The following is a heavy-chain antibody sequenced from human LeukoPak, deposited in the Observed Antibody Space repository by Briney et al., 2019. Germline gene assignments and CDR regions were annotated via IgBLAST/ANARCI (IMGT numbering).Heavy chain of an antibody. D-gene: IGHD3-10*01. CDR2: IIPIFGTA. V-gene: IGHV1-69*01. Sequence: ASVKVSCKASGGTFSSYAISWVRQAPGQGLEWMGGIIPIFGTANYAQKFQGRVTITADESTSTAYMELSSLRSEDTAVYYCARERDYGSGSLYWFDPWGQGTLVTVSS. J-gene: IGHJ5*02. CDR1: GGTFSSYA. CDR3: ARERDYGSGSLYWFDP.